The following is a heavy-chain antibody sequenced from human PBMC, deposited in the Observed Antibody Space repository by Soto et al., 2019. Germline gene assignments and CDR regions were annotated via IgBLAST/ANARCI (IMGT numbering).Heavy chain of an antibody. CDR2: ITTTSRYI. D-gene: IGHD1-1*01. CDR3: VSSGTAPMLRHNWFDP. CDR1: GFTFTTYD. J-gene: IGHJ5*02. Sequence: EVQLVESGGGLVKPGGSLRLSCAASGFTFTTYDMNWVRQAPGKGLEWVSSITTTSRYIYYADSVRGRFTISRDNAKNSLFLQTDSLRAAATAVYYCVSSGTAPMLRHNWFDPWGQGTLVTVSP. V-gene: IGHV3-21*01.